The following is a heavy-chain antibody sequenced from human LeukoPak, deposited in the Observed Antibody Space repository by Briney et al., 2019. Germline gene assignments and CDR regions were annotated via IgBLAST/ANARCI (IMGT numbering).Heavy chain of an antibody. V-gene: IGHV4-34*01. Sequence: SETLSLTCAVYGGSFSGYYWSWIRQPPGKGLEWIGEINHSGSTNYNPSLKRRVTISVDTSKNQFSLKLRSVTAADTAVYYCARVRNCSSTSCPWGKGTTVTVSS. CDR3: ARVRNCSSTSCP. CDR1: GGSFSGYY. CDR2: INHSGST. D-gene: IGHD2-2*01. J-gene: IGHJ6*04.